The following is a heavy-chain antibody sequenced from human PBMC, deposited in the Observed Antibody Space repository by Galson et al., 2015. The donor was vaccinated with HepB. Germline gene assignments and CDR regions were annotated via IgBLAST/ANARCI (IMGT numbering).Heavy chain of an antibody. V-gene: IGHV3-74*01. CDR1: GFTFSSNW. Sequence: LRLSCAASGFTFSSNWMYWVRQAPGKGLVWVSRINSDGRSTRYADSVKGRFTISRENAKNTLYLQMNSLRAEDTAVYYCTREILSGWFDPWGQGTLVTVSS. J-gene: IGHJ5*02. CDR3: TREILSGWFDP. CDR2: INSDGRST. D-gene: IGHD2/OR15-2a*01.